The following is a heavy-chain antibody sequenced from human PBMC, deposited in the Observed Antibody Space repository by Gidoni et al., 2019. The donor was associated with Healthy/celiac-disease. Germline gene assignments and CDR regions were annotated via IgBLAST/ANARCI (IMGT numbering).Heavy chain of an antibody. D-gene: IGHD6-19*01. CDR1: GGSISSYY. J-gene: IGHJ5*02. V-gene: IGHV4-59*01. Sequence: GGSISSYYWSWIRQPPGKGLEWIGYIYYSGSTNYNPSLKSRVTISVDTSKNQFSLKLSSVTAADTAVYYCARAAEYSSGWGYWFDPWGQGTLVTVSS. CDR3: ARAAEYSSGWGYWFDP. CDR2: IYYSGST.